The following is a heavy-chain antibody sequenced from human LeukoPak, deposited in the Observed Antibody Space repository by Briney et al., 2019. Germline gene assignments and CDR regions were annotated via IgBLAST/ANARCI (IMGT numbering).Heavy chain of an antibody. V-gene: IGHV1-69*13. J-gene: IGHJ5*02. CDR1: GGTFSSYA. CDR3: ARDHGSGSYYGVYWFDP. D-gene: IGHD3-10*01. CDR2: IIPIFGTA. Sequence: ASVKVSCKASGGTFSSYAISWVRQAPGQGLEWMGGIIPIFGTANYAQKLQGRVTITADESTSTAYMELSSVRSEDRGVYYCARDHGSGSYYGVYWFDPWGQGTLVTVSS.